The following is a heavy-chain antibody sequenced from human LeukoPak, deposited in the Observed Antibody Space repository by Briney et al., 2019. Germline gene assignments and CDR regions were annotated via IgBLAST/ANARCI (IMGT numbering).Heavy chain of an antibody. D-gene: IGHD6-13*01. V-gene: IGHV4-59*01. CDR1: GGSISSYY. J-gene: IGHJ5*02. CDR3: AGEVSSSWYVYWFDP. CDR2: IYCSGST. Sequence: SETLSLTCTVSGGSISSYYWSWIRQPPGKGLEWIGYIYCSGSTNYNPSLKSRVTISVDTSKNQFSLKLSSVTAADTAVYYCAGEVSSSWYVYWFDPWGQGTLVTVSS.